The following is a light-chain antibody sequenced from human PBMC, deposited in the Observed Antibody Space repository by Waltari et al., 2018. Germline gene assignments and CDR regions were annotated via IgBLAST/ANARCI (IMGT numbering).Light chain of an antibody. J-gene: IGLJ3*02. V-gene: IGLV6-57*01. CDR2: GDN. CDR3: RCYDDDRLWV. Sequence: QQRPGSSINCVIYGDNKRPCGVPDRFSGSIDSSANSASLTISGMKTGDEAEYYCRCYDDDRLWVFGGGTKLSVL.